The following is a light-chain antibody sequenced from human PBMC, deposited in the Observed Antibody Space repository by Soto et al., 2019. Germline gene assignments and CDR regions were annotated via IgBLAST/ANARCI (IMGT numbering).Light chain of an antibody. CDR1: QDIRNY. CDR3: QQCDNLPLT. CDR2: DAS. Sequence: DIQMTQSPSSLSASVGDRVTITCQASQDIRNYLNWYQQKPGKAPKLLIYDASNLETGVPSRFSGSGSGTDFTFTISSLQSEDIATYYCQQCDNLPLTFGGGTKVDSK. J-gene: IGKJ4*01. V-gene: IGKV1-33*01.